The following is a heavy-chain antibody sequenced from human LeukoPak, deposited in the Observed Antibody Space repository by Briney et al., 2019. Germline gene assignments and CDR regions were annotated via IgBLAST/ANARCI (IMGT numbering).Heavy chain of an antibody. V-gene: IGHV3-23*01. CDR3: ARIMVKLVPAAIPLPYFGY. CDR2: ISGSGGST. Sequence: GGSLRLSCAASGFTFSSYAMSWVRQAPGKGLEWVSAISGSGGSTYYADSVKGRFTISRDNSKNTLYLQMNSLRAEDTAVYYCARIMVKLVPAAIPLPYFGYWGQGTLVTVSS. CDR1: GFTFSSYA. D-gene: IGHD2-2*01. J-gene: IGHJ4*02.